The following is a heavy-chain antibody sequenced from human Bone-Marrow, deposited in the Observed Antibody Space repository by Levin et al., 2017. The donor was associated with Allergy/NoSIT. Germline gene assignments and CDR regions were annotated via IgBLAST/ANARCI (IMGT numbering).Heavy chain of an antibody. CDR1: GFNVRDNY. CDR3: ATHSTTWTCFDS. J-gene: IGHJ4*02. CDR2: IYNSGTT. D-gene: IGHD2/OR15-2a*01. Sequence: PGGSLRLSCAASGFNVRDNYMAWVRQAPGKGLEWVSIIYNSGTTHNADSVKGRFTISRDSSKNILYLQMNNVEEEDTAVYHCATHSTTWTCFDSWGQGTLVTVSS. V-gene: IGHV3-53*01.